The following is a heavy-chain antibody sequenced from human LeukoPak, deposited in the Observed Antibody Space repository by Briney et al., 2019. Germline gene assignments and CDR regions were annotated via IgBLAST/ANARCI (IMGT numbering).Heavy chain of an antibody. CDR1: GFTFSSYS. Sequence: GGSLRLSCAASGFTFSSYSMNWVRQAPGKGLEWVSSISSSSSYIYYADSVKGRFTISRDNAKNSLYLQMNSLRAEDTAVYYCARDFSSTTYSSSWYSLYFDYWGQGALVTVSS. CDR3: ARDFSSTTYSSSWYSLYFDY. D-gene: IGHD6-13*01. J-gene: IGHJ4*02. V-gene: IGHV3-21*01. CDR2: ISSSSSYI.